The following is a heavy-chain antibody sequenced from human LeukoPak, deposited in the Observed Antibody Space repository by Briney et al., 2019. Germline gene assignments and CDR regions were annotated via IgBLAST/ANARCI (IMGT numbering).Heavy chain of an antibody. D-gene: IGHD6-19*01. V-gene: IGHV3-30*03. Sequence: PGGSLRLSCAASGFTFSSYGMHWVRQAPGKGLEWVAVISYDGSNKYYADSVKGRFTISRDNAKNSLDLQMNSLRAEDTAVYYCARDSSGWYASYYFDYWGQGTLVTVSS. J-gene: IGHJ4*02. CDR3: ARDSSGWYASYYFDY. CDR1: GFTFSSYG. CDR2: ISYDGSNK.